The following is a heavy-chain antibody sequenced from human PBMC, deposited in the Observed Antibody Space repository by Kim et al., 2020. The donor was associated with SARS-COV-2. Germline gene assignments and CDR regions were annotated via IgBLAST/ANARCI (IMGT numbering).Heavy chain of an antibody. D-gene: IGHD3-16*02. V-gene: IGHV3-66*02. CDR1: GFTVSSNY. Sequence: GGSLRLSCAASGFTVSSNYMSWVRQAPGKGLEWVSVIYSGGSTYYADSVKGRFTISRDNSKNTLYLQMNSLRAEDTAVYYCARDMYCDYVWGSYRPALFFHPSYGMDVGGQGPTVPVSS. CDR2: IYSGGST. J-gene: IGHJ6*02. CDR3: ARDMYCDYVWGSYRPALFFHPSYGMDV.